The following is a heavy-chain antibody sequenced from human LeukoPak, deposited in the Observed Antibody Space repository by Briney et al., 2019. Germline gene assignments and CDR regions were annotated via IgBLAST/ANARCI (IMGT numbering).Heavy chain of an antibody. CDR3: ASPFFRSGWYYFDY. J-gene: IGHJ4*02. Sequence: GESLKISCKGSGYCFSNYWIGWVRQMPGKGLEWMGIIYPGDSDTTYSPSFQGQVTISADKSISTAYLQWSSLKASDTAMYYCASPFFRSGWYYFDYWGQGTLVTVSS. CDR1: GYCFSNYW. V-gene: IGHV5-51*01. CDR2: IYPGDSDT. D-gene: IGHD6-19*01.